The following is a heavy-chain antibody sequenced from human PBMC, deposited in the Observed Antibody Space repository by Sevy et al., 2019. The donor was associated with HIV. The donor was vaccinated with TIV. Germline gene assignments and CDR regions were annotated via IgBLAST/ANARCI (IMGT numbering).Heavy chain of an antibody. CDR2: IYYNGHI. Sequence: SETLSLTCTVSGGSITSLYWNWIRQPPGKGLEWIANIYYNGHINYNPSLKTRVTVSLDTSMNHFSLRLSSVTAADTAMYYCAGENAWGRGYSWGQGTLVTVSS. D-gene: IGHD1-26*01. V-gene: IGHV4-59*08. J-gene: IGHJ4*02. CDR3: AGENAWGRGYS. CDR1: GGSITSLY.